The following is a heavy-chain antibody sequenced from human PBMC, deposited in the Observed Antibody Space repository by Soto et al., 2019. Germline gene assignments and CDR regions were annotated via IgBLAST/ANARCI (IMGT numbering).Heavy chain of an antibody. CDR2: ISGSGRST. Sequence: EGQLLESGGGLIQPGGSLRLSCAASGFTFSTYAMSWVRQAPGKGLEWVSSISGSGRSTYYTDSVKGRFTISRDNSKNTLFLQMNSLRAEDTAIYYCVRQSSLLDYWGQGTLVTVSS. CDR1: GFTFSTYA. J-gene: IGHJ4*02. D-gene: IGHD3-10*01. V-gene: IGHV3-23*01. CDR3: VRQSSLLDY.